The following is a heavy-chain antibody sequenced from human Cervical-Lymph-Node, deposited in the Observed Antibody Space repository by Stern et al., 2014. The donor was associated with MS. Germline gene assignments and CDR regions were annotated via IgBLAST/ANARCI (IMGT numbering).Heavy chain of an antibody. J-gene: IGHJ4*02. V-gene: IGHV2-5*02. Sequence: QVPLRESGPPLVKPTQTLTLTCTFSGFSLSTSGVGVGWIRQPPGEALEWLALLYWDDDKRYSRSLKSRLTITKDTAKNQVVLTMTNVDPVDTATYYCAHSPSLELWAHYFDYWGQGTLVTVSS. D-gene: IGHD1-7*01. CDR1: GFSLSTSGVG. CDR3: AHSPSLELWAHYFDY. CDR2: LYWDDDK.